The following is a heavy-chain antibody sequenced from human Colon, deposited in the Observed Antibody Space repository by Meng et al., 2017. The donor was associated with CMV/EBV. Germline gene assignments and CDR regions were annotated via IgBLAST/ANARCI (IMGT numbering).Heavy chain of an antibody. V-gene: IGHV4-59*02. D-gene: IGHD1-14*01. CDR2: VHYSGRT. CDR1: GGSVSGYY. J-gene: IGHJ5*02. Sequence: GSLRLSCIVSGGSVSGYYWSWTRQPPGKGLEWIGYVHYSGRTHYNPSLMNRVTISVDTSKNQFSLNVESVTAADTAVYYCAQLRGITGWFDPWGQGTLVTVSS. CDR3: AQLRGITGWFDP.